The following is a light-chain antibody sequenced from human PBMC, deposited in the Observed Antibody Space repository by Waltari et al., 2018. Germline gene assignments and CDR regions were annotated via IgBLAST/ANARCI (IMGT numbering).Light chain of an antibody. CDR3: QQYHDWPPYT. Sequence: EIVMTQSPATLSVSPGEGATLSCRASQSVSSNLAWYQHKPGPAPRLLIFGASWRASGIRARFSGSGSGTEFTLTISSRQSEDFALYYCQQYHDWPPYTFGQGTKLEIK. J-gene: IGKJ2*01. CDR1: QSVSSN. V-gene: IGKV3-15*01. CDR2: GAS.